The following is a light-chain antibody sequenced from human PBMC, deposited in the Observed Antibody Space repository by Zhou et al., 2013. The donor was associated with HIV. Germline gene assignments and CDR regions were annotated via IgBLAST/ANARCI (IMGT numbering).Light chain of an antibody. CDR2: KAF. V-gene: IGKV1-5*03. CDR1: HGIDNW. CDR3: QQYKSYPLT. Sequence: DIQMTQSPSTLSASVGDRVTITCRASHGIDNWLAWYQQKPGQAPKLLIYKAFILQDGVPSRFSGSGSGTDFTLTINGLQPEDFASYYCQQYKSYPLTFGGGTKVE. J-gene: IGKJ4*01.